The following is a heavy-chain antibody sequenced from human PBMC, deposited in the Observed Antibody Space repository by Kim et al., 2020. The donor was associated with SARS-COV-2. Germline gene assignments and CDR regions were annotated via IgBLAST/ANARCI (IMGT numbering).Heavy chain of an antibody. CDR3: AKGENRITIFGVVIRPDAFDI. Sequence: GGSLRLSCAASGFTFSSYAMSWVRQAPGKGLEWVSAISGSGGSTYYADSVKGRFTISRDNSKNTLYLQMNSLRAEDTAVYYCAKGENRITIFGVVIRPDAFDIWGQGTMVTVSS. CDR2: ISGSGGST. V-gene: IGHV3-23*01. CDR1: GFTFSSYA. J-gene: IGHJ3*02. D-gene: IGHD3-3*01.